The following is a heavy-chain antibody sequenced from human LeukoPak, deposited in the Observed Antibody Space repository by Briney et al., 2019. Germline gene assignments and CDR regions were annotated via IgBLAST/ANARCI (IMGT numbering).Heavy chain of an antibody. CDR1: GFTFTTYA. D-gene: IGHD4-11*01. CDR3: AKASRGTLTTVINWFDP. V-gene: IGHV3-23*01. CDR2: LSGSGGST. J-gene: IGHJ5*02. Sequence: PGGSLTLSCAASGFTFTTYALSWVRQAPGKGLEWASGLSGSGGSTYYADSVKGRFTISRDNSKNTLYLQMNSLRAEDTAVYYCAKASRGTLTTVINWFDPWGQGTLVTVSS.